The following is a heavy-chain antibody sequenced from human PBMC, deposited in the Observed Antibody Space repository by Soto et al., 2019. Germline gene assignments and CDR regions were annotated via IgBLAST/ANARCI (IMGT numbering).Heavy chain of an antibody. CDR3: ARVRFRTSHYYFDY. CDR2: IKQDGSEK. CDR1: GFTFSSYW. D-gene: IGHD3-3*01. J-gene: IGHJ4*02. V-gene: IGHV3-7*05. Sequence: ESGGGLVQPGGSLRLSCAASGFTFSSYWMSWVRQAPGKGLEWVANIKQDGSEKYYVDSVKGRFTISRDNAKNSLYLQMNSLRAEDTAVYYCARVRFRTSHYYFDYWGQGTLVTVSS.